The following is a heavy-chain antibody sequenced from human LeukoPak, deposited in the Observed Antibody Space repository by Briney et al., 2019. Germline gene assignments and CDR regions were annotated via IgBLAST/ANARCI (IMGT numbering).Heavy chain of an antibody. CDR1: GFTFSSYS. CDR2: ISSSSSYI. V-gene: IGHV3-21*01. D-gene: IGHD5-24*01. J-gene: IGHJ4*02. Sequence: GGSLRLSCAASGFTFSSYSMNWVRQAPGKGLEWVSSISSSSSYIYYADSVKGRFTISRDNAKNSLYLQMNSLRAEDTAVYYCARPQGGGYNPSDFDYWGQGTLVTVSS. CDR3: ARPQGGGYNPSDFDY.